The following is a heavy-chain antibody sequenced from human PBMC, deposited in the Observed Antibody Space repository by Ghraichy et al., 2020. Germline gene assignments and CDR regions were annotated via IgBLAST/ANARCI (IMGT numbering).Heavy chain of an antibody. CDR2: TGSA. CDR1: GDSVNGGDHF. J-gene: IGHJ4*02. D-gene: IGHD5-24*01. V-gene: IGHV4-30-4*01. Sequence: SETLSLTCSVSGDSVNGGDHFWTWIRQPPGKGLEWLGYTGSAYSNPSLKGRLTISVDTSNNQFSLNLRSVTAADTAVYFCARARDDYPNYYFDYWGEGGLVTVSS. CDR3: ARARDDYPNYYFDY.